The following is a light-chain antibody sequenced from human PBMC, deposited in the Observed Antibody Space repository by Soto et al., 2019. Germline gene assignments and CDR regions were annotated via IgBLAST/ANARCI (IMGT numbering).Light chain of an antibody. V-gene: IGLV2-14*01. CDR3: SSYTSTSTLV. Sequence: QSVLTQPASVSGSPGQSITISCTGTSSDVGGYNYVSWYQQYPGKAPKLMIYEVSNRPSGVSNRFSGFKSGNTASLTISGLQAEDEADYYCSSYTSTSTLVFGGGTKLTVL. CDR2: EVS. CDR1: SSDVGGYNY. J-gene: IGLJ3*02.